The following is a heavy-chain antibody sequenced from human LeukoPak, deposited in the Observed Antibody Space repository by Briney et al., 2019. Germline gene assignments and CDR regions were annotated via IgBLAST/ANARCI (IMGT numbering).Heavy chain of an antibody. CDR2: IIPIFGTA. CDR3: ARVAAPDSSGYYFDY. J-gene: IGHJ4*02. CDR1: GGTFSSYA. Sequence: SVKVSCEASGGTFSSYAISWVRQAPGQGLEWMGGIIPIFGTANYAQKFQGRVTITADESTSTAYMELSSLRSEDTAVYYCARVAAPDSSGYYFDYWGQGTLVTVSS. V-gene: IGHV1-69*13. D-gene: IGHD3-22*01.